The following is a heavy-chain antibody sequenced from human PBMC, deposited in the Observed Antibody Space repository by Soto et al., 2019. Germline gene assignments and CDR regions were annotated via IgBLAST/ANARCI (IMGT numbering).Heavy chain of an antibody. CDR2: ISYDGSNK. CDR3: AKWDKNYDFWGGYYKDYFEL. J-gene: IGHJ2*01. V-gene: IGHV3-30*18. Sequence: QVQLVESGGGVVQPGRSLRLSCAASGFTFSNYGIHWVRQAPGKGLEWVAVISYDGSNKYYADSVKGRFTISRDNSKNTMYLQMNSLRAEETAVYYCAKWDKNYDFWGGYYKDYFELWGRGTLVTVSS. D-gene: IGHD3-3*01. CDR1: GFTFSNYG.